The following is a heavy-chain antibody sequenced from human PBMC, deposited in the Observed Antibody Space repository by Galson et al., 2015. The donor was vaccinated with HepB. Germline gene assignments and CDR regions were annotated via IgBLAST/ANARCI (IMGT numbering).Heavy chain of an antibody. D-gene: IGHD6-13*01. CDR3: AKGSAAGLAFDI. V-gene: IGHV3-23*01. CDR2: ISGSGGST. J-gene: IGHJ3*02. CDR1: GFTFSSYA. Sequence: SLRLSCAASGFTFSSYAMSWVRQAPGKGLEWVSAISGSGGSTYYADSVKGRFTISRDNSKNTLYLQMNSLRAEDTAVYYCAKGSAAGLAFDIWGQGTMVIVSS.